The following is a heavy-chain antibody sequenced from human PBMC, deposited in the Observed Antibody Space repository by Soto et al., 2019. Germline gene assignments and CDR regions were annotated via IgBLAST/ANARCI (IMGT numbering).Heavy chain of an antibody. CDR1: GGSISSYY. V-gene: IGHV4-59*01. CDR2: IYYSGST. D-gene: IGHD1-1*01. J-gene: IGHJ6*02. CDR3: ARDVEEGGYYYGMDV. Sequence: SETLSLTCTVSGGSISSYYWSWIRQLPGKGLEWIGYIYYSGSTNYNPSLKSRVTISVDTSKNQFSLKLSSVTAADTAVYYCARDVEEGGYYYGMDVWGQGTTVTVSS.